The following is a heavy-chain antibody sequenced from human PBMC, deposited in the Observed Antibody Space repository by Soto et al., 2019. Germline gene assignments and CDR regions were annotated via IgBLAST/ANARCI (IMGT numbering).Heavy chain of an antibody. D-gene: IGHD6-19*01. CDR2: IYPGDSDT. Sequence: XESLTISCKGSEYSFTSYWIGLVRQMPGKGLEWMGIIYPGDSDTRYSPSFQGQVTISADKSIGTAYLQWSSLKASDTAMYYCARLSSGWSDAFDIWGQGTMVTVS. J-gene: IGHJ3*02. CDR1: EYSFTSYW. V-gene: IGHV5-51*01. CDR3: ARLSSGWSDAFDI.